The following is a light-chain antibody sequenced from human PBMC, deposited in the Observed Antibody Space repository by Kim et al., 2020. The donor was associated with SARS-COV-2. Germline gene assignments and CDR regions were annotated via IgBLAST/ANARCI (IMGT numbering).Light chain of an antibody. CDR1: SGSVSSSYY. V-gene: IGLV8-61*01. J-gene: IGLJ3*02. CDR3: ALWMGSDIWV. CDR2: STA. Sequence: QTVVTQEPSFSVSPGGTVTLTCGLSSGSVSSSYYPSWYQQTPGQAPRTLIYSTAIRSPGVPDRFSGSILGNKAALTITGAQTDDESDYYCALWMGSDIWVFGGGTKVTVL.